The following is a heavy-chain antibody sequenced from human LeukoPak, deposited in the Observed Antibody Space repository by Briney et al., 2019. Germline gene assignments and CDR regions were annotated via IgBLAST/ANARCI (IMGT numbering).Heavy chain of an antibody. V-gene: IGHV4-39*07. D-gene: IGHD6-13*01. CDR1: GASISSSSYY. CDR2: IYYRGSA. Sequence: KPSETLSLTCTVSGASISSSSYYWGWIRQPPGKGLEWIGSIYYRGSAYYNPSLKSRVTISVDTSKNQFSLNLSSVTAADTAVYYCARVYYSSSYDYWYFDLWGRGTLVTVSS. CDR3: ARVYYSSSYDYWYFDL. J-gene: IGHJ2*01.